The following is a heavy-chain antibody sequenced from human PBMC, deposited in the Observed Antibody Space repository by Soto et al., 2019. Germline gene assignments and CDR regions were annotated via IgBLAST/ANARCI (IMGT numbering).Heavy chain of an antibody. V-gene: IGHV1-69*13. J-gene: IGHJ5*02. CDR3: ARDLNYYDNGESAGGFDP. CDR2: IIPIFGTA. D-gene: IGHD3-22*01. Sequence: ASVKVSCKASGGTFSSYAISWVRQAPGQGLEWMGGIIPIFGTANYAQKFQGRVTITADESTSTAYMELSSLRSEDTAVYYCARDLNYYDNGESAGGFDPWGQGTLVTVSS. CDR1: GGTFSSYA.